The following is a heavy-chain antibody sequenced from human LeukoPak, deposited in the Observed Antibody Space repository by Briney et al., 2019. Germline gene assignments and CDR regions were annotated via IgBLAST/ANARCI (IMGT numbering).Heavy chain of an antibody. J-gene: IGHJ4*02. CDR2: INPNTGDT. Sequence: ASMKVSCKASGYTFTGYYIHLVRQAPGQGLEWMGWINPNTGDTNYAQKFQGRVTMTRDTSISTAYMELSRLRPDDTAVYYCARDLHWGPDYWGQGTLVTVSS. V-gene: IGHV1-2*02. CDR3: ARDLHWGPDY. D-gene: IGHD7-27*01. CDR1: GYTFTGYY.